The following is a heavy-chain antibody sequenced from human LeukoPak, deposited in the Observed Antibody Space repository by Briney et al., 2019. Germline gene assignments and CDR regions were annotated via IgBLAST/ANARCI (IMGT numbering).Heavy chain of an antibody. CDR1: GGSFSGYY. CDR2: INHSGST. CDR3: AREIRSYGSGSYYSRGYYYYYGMDV. Sequence: SETLSLTCAVYGGSFSGYYWSWIRQPPGKGLEWIGEINHSGSTNYNPSLKSRVTISVDTSKNQFSLKLSSVTAADTAVYYCAREIRSYGSGSYYSRGYYYYYGMDVWGKGTTVTVSS. V-gene: IGHV4-34*01. D-gene: IGHD3-10*01. J-gene: IGHJ6*04.